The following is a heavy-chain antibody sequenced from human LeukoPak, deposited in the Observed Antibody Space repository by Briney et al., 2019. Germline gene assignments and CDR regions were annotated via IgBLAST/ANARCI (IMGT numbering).Heavy chain of an antibody. CDR1: GYTFTSYD. CDR2: MNPNSGNT. D-gene: IGHD3-22*01. Sequence: ASVKVSCKASGYTFTSYDINWVRQATGQGLEWMGWMNPNSGNTGYAQKFQGRVTMTRNTSISTAYMELSSLRSEDTAVYYCARGPPITMIVVVTPFDYWGQGTQVTVSS. J-gene: IGHJ4*02. CDR3: ARGPPITMIVVVTPFDY. V-gene: IGHV1-8*01.